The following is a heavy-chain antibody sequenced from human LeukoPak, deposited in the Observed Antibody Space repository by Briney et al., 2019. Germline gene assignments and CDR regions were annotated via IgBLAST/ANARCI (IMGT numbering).Heavy chain of an antibody. V-gene: IGHV3-7*01. CDR1: GFTFSSYW. Sequence: GGSLRLSCAASGFTFSSYWMSWVRQAPGKGLEWVANIKRDGSAKYYVDSVKGRFAISRDNAKNSLFLQMNSLRAEDTAVYYCARLPAYCSSTSCYYDYWGQGPRSPSPQ. D-gene: IGHD2-2*01. CDR2: IKRDGSAK. J-gene: IGHJ4*03. CDR3: ARLPAYCSSTSCYYDY.